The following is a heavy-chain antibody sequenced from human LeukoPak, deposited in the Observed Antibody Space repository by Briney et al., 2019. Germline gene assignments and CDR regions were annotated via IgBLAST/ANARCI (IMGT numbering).Heavy chain of an antibody. CDR1: GFTFKNYA. D-gene: IGHD4-23*01. V-gene: IGHV3-23*01. Sequence: GGSLRLSCAASGFTFKNYAMSWVRQAPGKGLERVSAISGSGDRTYYADSVKGRFTISRGNSKNTLYLQMNSLRAEDTAVYYCAKRGDYGANTGLHAFDIWGRGTMVTVSS. CDR3: AKRGDYGANTGLHAFDI. J-gene: IGHJ3*02. CDR2: ISGSGDRT.